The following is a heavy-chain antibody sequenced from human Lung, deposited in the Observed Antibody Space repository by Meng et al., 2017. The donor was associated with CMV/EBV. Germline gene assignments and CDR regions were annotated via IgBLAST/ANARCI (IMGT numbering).Heavy chain of an antibody. CDR3: ARLVSITGSYLGFDF. D-gene: IGHD1-26*01. V-gene: IGHV2-70*04. J-gene: IGHJ4*02. CDR1: GFSLGTDGMR. CDR2: IDWDDDK. Sequence: SGPXLVXPTQTLTLTCSFPGFSLGTDGMRVSWIRQSPGKAPEWLARIDWDDDKFYSTSLKTRLTISKDPSKNQVVLTMTNMDPLDTATYYCARLVSITGSYLGFDFWGQGTLVTVSS.